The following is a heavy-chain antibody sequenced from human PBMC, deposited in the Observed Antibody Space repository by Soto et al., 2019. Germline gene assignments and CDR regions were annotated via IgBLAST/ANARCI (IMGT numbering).Heavy chain of an antibody. J-gene: IGHJ4*02. D-gene: IGHD5-12*01. CDR2: INTYNGMT. CDR1: GYTFINYH. CDR3: AKSPRGEMATV. Sequence: QVQLEQSGGEAKKPGASVTVSCKASGYTFINYHITWVRQAPGQGLEWMAWINTYNGMTDYAQRFQGRVTMTRDTSTSPAYLEPRNLVSDDPTVYFCAKSPRGEMATVWGQGTLVTVSS. V-gene: IGHV1-18*01.